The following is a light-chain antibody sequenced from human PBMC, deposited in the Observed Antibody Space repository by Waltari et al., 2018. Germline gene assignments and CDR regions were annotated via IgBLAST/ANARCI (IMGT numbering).Light chain of an antibody. J-gene: IGLJ2*01. CDR3: QVWDRSADHVL. CDR1: TFGRKS. Sequence: SYVVTQPPSVSVAPGQTARVTSGGYTFGRKSVQGYQQRSGQAPVLAVYDDSDRPSGIPERFSGSNSGNTATLTISRVEAGDEADYYCQVWDRSADHVLFGGGTKLSVL. CDR2: DDS. V-gene: IGLV3-21*02.